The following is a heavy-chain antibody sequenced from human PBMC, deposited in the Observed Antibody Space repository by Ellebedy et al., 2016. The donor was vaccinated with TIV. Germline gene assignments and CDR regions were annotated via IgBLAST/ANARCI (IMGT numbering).Heavy chain of an antibody. Sequence: GGSLRLSXAASGFTFSSYSMNWVRQAPGKGLEWVSYISSSSSTIYYADSVKGRFTISRDNAKNSLYLQMNSLRAEDTAVYYCASLLVPEGRGHYYYYYYMDVWGKGTTVTVSS. CDR3: ASLLVPEGRGHYYYYYYMDV. CDR2: ISSSSSTI. V-gene: IGHV3-48*01. D-gene: IGHD2-2*01. CDR1: GFTFSSYS. J-gene: IGHJ6*03.